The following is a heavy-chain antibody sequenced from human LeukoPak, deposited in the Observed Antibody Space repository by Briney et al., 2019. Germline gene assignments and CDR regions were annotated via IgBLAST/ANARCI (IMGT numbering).Heavy chain of an antibody. CDR3: ARVFQKQLSDY. J-gene: IGHJ4*02. D-gene: IGHD6-13*01. Sequence: GASVKVSCKVSGYTLTELSMHWVRQAPGKGLEWMGGFDPEDGETIYAQKFQGRVTMTRDTSISTAYMELSRLRSDDTAVYYCARVFQKQLSDYWGQGSLVTVSS. CDR1: GYTLTELS. CDR2: FDPEDGET. V-gene: IGHV1-24*01.